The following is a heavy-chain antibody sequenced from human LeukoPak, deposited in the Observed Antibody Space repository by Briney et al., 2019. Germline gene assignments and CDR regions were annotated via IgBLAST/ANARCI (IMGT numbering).Heavy chain of an antibody. CDR1: GFTFSNYP. V-gene: IGHV3-23*01. Sequence: GGSLRLSCEASGFTFSNYPMSWVRQAPGRGLEWVSVISESGDVTHNADAMKGRFTISRDNAKNTLNLQMNSLRAEDTAIYYCARDSSHYLGSSDYWGQGTLVTVSS. J-gene: IGHJ4*02. CDR3: ARDSSHYLGSSDY. CDR2: ISESGDVT. D-gene: IGHD6-6*01.